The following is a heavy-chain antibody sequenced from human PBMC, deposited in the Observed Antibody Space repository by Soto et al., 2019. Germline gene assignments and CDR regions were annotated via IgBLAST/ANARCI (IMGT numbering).Heavy chain of an antibody. CDR1: GYNFTNYA. V-gene: IGHV1-3*01. J-gene: IGHJ4*02. D-gene: IGHD3-10*01. CDR3: ARDMGFGLSDY. CDR2: INAGNGNT. Sequence: VQLVQSGAEVKKHGASVKVSCKASGYNFTNYAIDWVRQAPGQRLAEMGWINAGNGNTKYSQKFLGRITITRDTSASTAYMELSSLRSEDTAVYYCARDMGFGLSDYWGQGILVTVSS.